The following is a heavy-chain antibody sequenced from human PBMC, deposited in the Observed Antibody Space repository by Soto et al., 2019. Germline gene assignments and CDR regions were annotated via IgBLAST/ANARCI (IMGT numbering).Heavy chain of an antibody. Sequence: QVQLQQWGAGLLKPSETLSLTCAVYGGSFSGYYWSWIRQPPGKGLEWIGEINHSGSTNYNPSLKSRVTISVDTSKNQFSLKLSSVTAADTAVYYCARMPREPGTTRGDAFDIWGQGTMVTVSS. V-gene: IGHV4-34*01. CDR2: INHSGST. J-gene: IGHJ3*02. CDR1: GGSFSGYY. CDR3: ARMPREPGTTRGDAFDI. D-gene: IGHD1-1*01.